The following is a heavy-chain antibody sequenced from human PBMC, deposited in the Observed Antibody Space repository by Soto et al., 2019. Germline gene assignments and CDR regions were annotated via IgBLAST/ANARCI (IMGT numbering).Heavy chain of an antibody. CDR2: IYYSGST. V-gene: IGHV4-31*03. D-gene: IGHD3-3*01. CDR3: AKTKYYDFWSGYSGYYFDY. J-gene: IGHJ4*02. CDR1: GGSISSGGYY. Sequence: SETLSLTCTVSGGSISSGGYYWSWIRQHPGKGLEWIGYIYYSGSTYYNPSLKSRVTISVDTSKNQFSLKLSSVPAADTAVYYCAKTKYYDFWSGYSGYYFDYWGQGTMVTVYS.